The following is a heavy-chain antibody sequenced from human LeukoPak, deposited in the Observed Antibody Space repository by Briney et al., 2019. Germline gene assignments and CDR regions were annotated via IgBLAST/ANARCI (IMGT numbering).Heavy chain of an antibody. CDR1: GYTFTGYY. CDR2: INPNSGGT. J-gene: IGHJ4*02. CDR3: ARPVRVAAAGKDFDY. Sequence: RAPVKVSCKASGYTFTGYYMHWVRQAPGQGLEWMGRINPNSGGTNYAQKFQGRVTMTRDTSISTAYMELSRLRSDDTAVYYCARPVRVAAAGKDFDYWGQGTLVTVSS. D-gene: IGHD6-13*01. V-gene: IGHV1-2*06.